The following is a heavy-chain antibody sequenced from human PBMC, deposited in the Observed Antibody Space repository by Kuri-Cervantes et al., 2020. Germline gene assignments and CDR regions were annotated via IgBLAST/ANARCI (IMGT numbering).Heavy chain of an antibody. CDR3: ARGGPKGSLDY. J-gene: IGHJ4*02. CDR1: GFTFSSYS. V-gene: IGHV3-7*01. CDR2: IKHDANDK. Sequence: LSLTCAASGFTFSSYSMNWVRQAPGKGLEWVANIKHDANDKDYVGSVKGRFTISRDNAKNSLYLQMNSLRAEDTAVYYCARGGPKGSLDYWGQGTLVTVSS. D-gene: IGHD3-10*01.